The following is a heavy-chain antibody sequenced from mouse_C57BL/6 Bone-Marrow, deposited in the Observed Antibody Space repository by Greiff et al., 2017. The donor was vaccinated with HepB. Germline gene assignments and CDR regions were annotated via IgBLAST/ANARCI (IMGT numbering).Heavy chain of an antibody. CDR2: IYPSDSET. CDR1: GYTFTSYW. J-gene: IGHJ2*01. Sequence: QVQLKQPGAELVRPGSSVKLSCKASGYTFTSYWMDWVKQRPGQGLEWIGNIYPSDSETHYNQKFKDKATLTVDKSSSTAYMQLRSLTSEDSAVYYCARAPYGNYLYYFDYWGQGTTLTVSS. D-gene: IGHD2-1*01. CDR3: ARAPYGNYLYYFDY. V-gene: IGHV1-61*01.